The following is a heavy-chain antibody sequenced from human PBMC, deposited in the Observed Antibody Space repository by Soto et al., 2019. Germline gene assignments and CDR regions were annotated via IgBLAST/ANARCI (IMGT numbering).Heavy chain of an antibody. CDR3: ARVGCTNGVCGYYYYYGMDV. D-gene: IGHD2-8*01. CDR1: GFTFSSYS. V-gene: IGHV3-21*01. Sequence: LRLSCAASGFTFSSYSMNWVRQAPGKGLEWVSSISSSSSYIYYADSVKGRFTISRDNAKNSLYLQMNSLRAEDTAVYYCARVGCTNGVCGYYYYYGMDVWGQGTTVTVSS. J-gene: IGHJ6*02. CDR2: ISSSSSYI.